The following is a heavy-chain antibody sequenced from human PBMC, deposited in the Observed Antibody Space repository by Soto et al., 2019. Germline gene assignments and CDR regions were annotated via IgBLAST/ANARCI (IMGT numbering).Heavy chain of an antibody. D-gene: IGHD3-10*01. Sequence: PSETLSLTCTVSGGPINNYYWSWIRQSPGGGLEYIGYIFYNGSTNYNPSIKSRVSISVDTSKSQFSLRLSSVSAADTAVYYCGRLRMYTFGTYYRFIDYWGQGTLVTVSS. CDR3: GRLRMYTFGTYYRFIDY. V-gene: IGHV4-59*01. J-gene: IGHJ4*02. CDR2: IFYNGST. CDR1: GGPINNYY.